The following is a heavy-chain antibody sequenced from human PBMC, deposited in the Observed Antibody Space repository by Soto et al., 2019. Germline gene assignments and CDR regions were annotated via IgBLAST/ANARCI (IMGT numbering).Heavy chain of an antibody. Sequence: SETLSLTCTVSGGSISSYYWSWIRQPPGKGLEWIGYIYYSGSTNYNPSLKSRVTISVDTSKNQFSLKLSSVTAADTAVYYCARHGCSSTSCYSKYAFDIWGQGTMVTVSS. V-gene: IGHV4-59*08. CDR2: IYYSGST. CDR3: ARHGCSSTSCYSKYAFDI. CDR1: GGSISSYY. J-gene: IGHJ3*02. D-gene: IGHD2-2*01.